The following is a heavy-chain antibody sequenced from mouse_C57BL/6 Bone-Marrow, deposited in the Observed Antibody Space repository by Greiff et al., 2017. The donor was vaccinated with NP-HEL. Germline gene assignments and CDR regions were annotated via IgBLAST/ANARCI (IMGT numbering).Heavy chain of an antibody. Sequence: EVQRVESGGGLVKPGGSLKLSCAASGFTFSSYAMSWVRQTPEKRLEWVATISDGGSYTYYPDNVKGRFTISRDNAKNNLYLQMSHLKSEDTAMYYCARDEDDGYYEDAMDYWGQGTSVTVSS. CDR2: ISDGGSYT. D-gene: IGHD2-3*01. CDR1: GFTFSSYA. J-gene: IGHJ4*01. V-gene: IGHV5-4*01. CDR3: ARDEDDGYYEDAMDY.